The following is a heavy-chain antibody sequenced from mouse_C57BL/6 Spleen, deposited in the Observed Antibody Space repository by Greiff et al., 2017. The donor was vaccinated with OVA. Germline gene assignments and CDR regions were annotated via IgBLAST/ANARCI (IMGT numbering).Heavy chain of an antibody. D-gene: IGHD1-1*01. CDR2: FWRGGSS. Sequence: QVQLRQSGPGLVQPSQSLSIPCTVSGFSLASYGVHWVRQSPGKGLEWLGVFWRGGSSVYNAAFMSRLFITKDKSKSQVFFKMNSLQADETAIYYCATELPFAYWGQGTLGTVSA. CDR1: GFSLASYG. V-gene: IGHV2-5*01. CDR3: ATELPFAY. J-gene: IGHJ3*01.